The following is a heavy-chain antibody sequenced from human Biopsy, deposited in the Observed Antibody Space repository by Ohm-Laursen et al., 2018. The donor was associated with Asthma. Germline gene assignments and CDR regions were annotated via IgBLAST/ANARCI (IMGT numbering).Heavy chain of an antibody. Sequence: SVKVSCKISGYILTDLSMHWIRQAPGQGLEWMGGHDHEEGGTVNARRFQGRVTMTEDTSTDTAYMELSSLSSDDTAVYYCASDFPKDYVRYNFQFWGQGTLVTVSS. D-gene: IGHD4-17*01. CDR3: ASDFPKDYVRYNFQF. J-gene: IGHJ4*02. CDR1: GYILTDLS. V-gene: IGHV1-24*01. CDR2: HDHEEGGT.